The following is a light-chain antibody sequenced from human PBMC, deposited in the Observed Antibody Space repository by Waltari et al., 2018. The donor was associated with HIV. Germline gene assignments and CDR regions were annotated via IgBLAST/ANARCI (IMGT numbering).Light chain of an antibody. CDR3: CSYAGSSTLVI. V-gene: IGLV2-23*02. CDR2: EVN. Sequence: QSALTQPASVSGSPGQSITISCTGTSSDVGSYNLVSWYQQHPGKAPRLMIYEVNQRPSGVSNRFSGSKSGNTASLTISGLQAEDEADYYCCSYAGSSTLVIFGGGTKLTAL. CDR1: SSDVGSYNL. J-gene: IGLJ2*01.